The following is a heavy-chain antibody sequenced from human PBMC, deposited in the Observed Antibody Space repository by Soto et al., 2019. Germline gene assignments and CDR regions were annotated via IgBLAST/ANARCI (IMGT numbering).Heavy chain of an antibody. CDR1: GGSISSSNW. CDR3: ARAGGIAAWDV. CDR2: IYHSGST. Sequence: SETLSLTCAVSGGSISSSNWWSWVRQPPGKGLEWIGEIYHSGSTNYNPSLKSRVTISVDTSKNQFSLKLSSVTAADTAVYYCARAGGIAAWDVWGQGTTVTVSS. D-gene: IGHD6-13*01. J-gene: IGHJ6*02. V-gene: IGHV4-4*02.